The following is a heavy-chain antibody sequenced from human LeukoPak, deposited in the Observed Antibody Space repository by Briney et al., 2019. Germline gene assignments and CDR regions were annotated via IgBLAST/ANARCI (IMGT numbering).Heavy chain of an antibody. J-gene: IGHJ4*02. V-gene: IGHV3-23*01. Sequence: PGGSLRLSCAASGVAFSSYAMSWVRQATGKGLEWVSAISGSGGSTYYADSVKGRLTISRDNSKNTLHLEMNSLRAEDTAVYYCAKHGSSGGYYRGFDYWGQGTLVTVST. D-gene: IGHD3-22*01. CDR1: GVAFSSYA. CDR3: AKHGSSGGYYRGFDY. CDR2: ISGSGGST.